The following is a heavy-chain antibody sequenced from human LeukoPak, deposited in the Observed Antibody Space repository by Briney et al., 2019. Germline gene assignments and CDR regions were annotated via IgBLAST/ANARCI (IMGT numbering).Heavy chain of an antibody. V-gene: IGHV1-69*13. CDR1: GGTFSSYA. CDR2: IIPIFGTA. D-gene: IGHD3-3*01. Sequence: SVKVSCKASGGTFSSYAISWVRQAPGQGLEWMGGIIPIFGTANYAQKFQGRVTITADESTSTAYMELSSLRSEDTAVYYCARGPRNFWSGHYPSYYYYGMDVWGQGTTVTVSS. CDR3: ARGPRNFWSGHYPSYYYYGMDV. J-gene: IGHJ6*02.